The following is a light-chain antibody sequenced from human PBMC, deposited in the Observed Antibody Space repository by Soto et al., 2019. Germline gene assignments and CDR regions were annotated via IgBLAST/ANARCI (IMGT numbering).Light chain of an antibody. CDR2: GAS. J-gene: IGKJ1*01. CDR3: QQYNNWPPWT. CDR1: QSVSSN. Sequence: EIVMTHSPATLSVSPGERATLSFSSSQSVSSNLAWYQQKPGQAPRLLIYGASTRATGIPARFSGSGSGTEFTLTISSLQSEDFAVYSCQQYNNWPPWTFGQGTKVDIK. V-gene: IGKV3-15*01.